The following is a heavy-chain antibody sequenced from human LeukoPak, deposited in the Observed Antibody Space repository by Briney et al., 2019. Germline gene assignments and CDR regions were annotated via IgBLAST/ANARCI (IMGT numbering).Heavy chain of an antibody. CDR3: AELGITMIGGV. J-gene: IGHJ6*04. D-gene: IGHD3-10*02. Sequence: GGSLRLSCTASGFNFSTYWMTWVRQVPGKGLEWVANIKEDGSEIYYVDAVKGRFSISRDNAKNSLYLQMNSLRAEDTAVYYCAELGITMIGGVWGKGTTVTISS. V-gene: IGHV3-7*01. CDR1: GFNFSTYW. CDR2: IKEDGSEI.